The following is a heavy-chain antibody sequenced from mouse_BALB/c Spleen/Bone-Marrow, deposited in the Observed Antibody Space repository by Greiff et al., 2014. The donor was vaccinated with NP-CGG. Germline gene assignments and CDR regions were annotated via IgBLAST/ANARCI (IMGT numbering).Heavy chain of an antibody. CDR3: ARNAGAMDY. Sequence: QVQLQQSGAELVRPGSSVKISCKASGYAFSSYWMHWVKQRPGQGLEWIGQIYPGDGDTNYNGKFRGKATLTADKSSSTAYMQLSSLTSEDSAVYCCARNAGAMDYWGQGTSVTVSS. CDR2: IYPGDGDT. CDR1: GYAFSSYW. J-gene: IGHJ4*01. V-gene: IGHV1-80*01.